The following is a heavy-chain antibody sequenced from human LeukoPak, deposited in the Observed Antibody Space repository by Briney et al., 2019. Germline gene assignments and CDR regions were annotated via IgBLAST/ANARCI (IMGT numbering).Heavy chain of an antibody. CDR3: AHRESGSFISLDY. Sequence: SGPTLVNXXQTLTLTXXXXXXXXNTTGVGXGXXXXXXXXXXXXLALIYWDDDKRYSPXLRNRLTITKDTSKNQVVLTMTNVDPVDTGTYYCAHRESGSFISLDYWGQGTLVTVSS. CDR2: IYWDDDK. CDR1: XXXXNTTGVG. J-gene: IGHJ4*02. D-gene: IGHD3-10*01. V-gene: IGHV2-5*02.